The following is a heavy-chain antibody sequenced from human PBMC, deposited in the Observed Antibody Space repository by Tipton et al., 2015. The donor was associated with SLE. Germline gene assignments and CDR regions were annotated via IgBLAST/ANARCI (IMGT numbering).Heavy chain of an antibody. Sequence: VKPSETLSLTCTVSGGSISGHYWSWIRQPPGRGLEWIGYFYYSGNTKYNPSLESRVTISVDTSKNQFSLKLSSVTAADTALYYCVRGRGPGNYHNAHNWFDPWGQGTLVTVSS. CDR1: GGSISGHY. CDR2: FYYSGNT. J-gene: IGHJ5*02. V-gene: IGHV4-59*11. D-gene: IGHD3-10*01. CDR3: VRGRGPGNYHNAHNWFDP.